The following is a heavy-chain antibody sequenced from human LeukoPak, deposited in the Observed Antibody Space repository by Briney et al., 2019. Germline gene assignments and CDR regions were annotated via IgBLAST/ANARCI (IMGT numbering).Heavy chain of an antibody. V-gene: IGHV1-3*01. Sequence: ASVKVSCKASGYTFTSYAMHWVRQAPGQRLEWMGWINAGNGNTKYSQKFQGRVTITRDTSASTAYMELSSLRSEDTAVYYCARVPFPLDLGYCSSTSCSPFDYWGQGTLVTVSS. D-gene: IGHD2-2*01. CDR3: ARVPFPLDLGYCSSTSCSPFDY. CDR2: INAGNGNT. CDR1: GYTFTSYA. J-gene: IGHJ4*02.